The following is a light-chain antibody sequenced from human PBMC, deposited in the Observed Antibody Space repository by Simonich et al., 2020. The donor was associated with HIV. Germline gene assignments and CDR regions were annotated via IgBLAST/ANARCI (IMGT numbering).Light chain of an antibody. V-gene: IGKV4-1*01. CDR2: WAT. Sequence: DIVMTQSPDSLAVSPGERATIGCKSSQSVLYSSNNKNYLAWYQQKPGQPPKLLIYWATTRQSGVPDRFSGSGSGTDFTLTIRSLQAEDVAVYFCQQYYITPYTFGQGTKLEIK. J-gene: IGKJ2*01. CDR3: QQYYITPYT. CDR1: QSVLYSSNNKNY.